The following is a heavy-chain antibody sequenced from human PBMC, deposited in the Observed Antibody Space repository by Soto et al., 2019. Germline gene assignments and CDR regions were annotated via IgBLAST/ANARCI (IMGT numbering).Heavy chain of an antibody. CDR3: AVLNEFRSSSFFDY. V-gene: IGHV2-5*02. J-gene: IGHJ4*02. CDR1: GFSLSTSGVG. CDR2: IYWDDDN. D-gene: IGHD6-6*01. Sequence: SGPTLVNPTQTLTLTCTFSGFSLSTSGVGVGWIRQPPGKALEWLALIYWDDDNRYSPSLQSRLTITKDTSKNQVVLTMTNMDPVDTATYYCAVLNEFRSSSFFDYWGQGTLVTVSS.